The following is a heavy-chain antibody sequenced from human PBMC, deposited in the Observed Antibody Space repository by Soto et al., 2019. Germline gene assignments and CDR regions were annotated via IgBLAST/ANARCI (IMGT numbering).Heavy chain of an antibody. CDR1: GGSISSSNW. Sequence: SGTLSLTCAFSGGSISSSNWWSWVRQPPGKGLEWIGEIDHSGSTNYNPSLKSRVTISVDKSKNQFSLKLSSVTAADTAVYYCARTSLGYCSSTSCYTSPNYYYYGMDVWGQGTMVTVSS. D-gene: IGHD2-2*02. CDR3: ARTSLGYCSSTSCYTSPNYYYYGMDV. V-gene: IGHV4-4*02. CDR2: IDHSGST. J-gene: IGHJ6*02.